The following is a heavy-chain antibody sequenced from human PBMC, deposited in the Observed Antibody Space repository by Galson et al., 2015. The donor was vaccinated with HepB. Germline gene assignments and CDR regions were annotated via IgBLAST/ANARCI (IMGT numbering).Heavy chain of an antibody. CDR1: GFTFSSYW. Sequence: SLRLSCAASGFTFSSYWMSWVRQAPGKGLEWVANIKQDGSEKYYVDSVKGRFTISRDNAKNSLYLQMNSLRAEDTAVYYCAKDRLQLWLSGPSVRSDYWGQGTLVTVSS. V-gene: IGHV3-7*03. J-gene: IGHJ4*02. D-gene: IGHD5-18*01. CDR2: IKQDGSEK. CDR3: AKDRLQLWLSGPSVRSDY.